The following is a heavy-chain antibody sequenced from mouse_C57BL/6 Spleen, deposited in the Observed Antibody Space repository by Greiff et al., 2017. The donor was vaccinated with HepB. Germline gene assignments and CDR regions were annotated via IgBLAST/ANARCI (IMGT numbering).Heavy chain of an antibody. V-gene: IGHV1-26*01. Sequence: EVQLQQSGPELVKPGASVKISCKASGYTFTDYYMNWVKQSHGKSLEWIGDINPNNGGTSYNQKFKGKATLTVDKSSSTAYMELRSLTSEDSAVYYCARALYYGYDVYYAMDYWGQGTSVTVSS. CDR1: GYTFTDYY. D-gene: IGHD2-2*01. CDR2: INPNNGGT. CDR3: ARALYYGYDVYYAMDY. J-gene: IGHJ4*01.